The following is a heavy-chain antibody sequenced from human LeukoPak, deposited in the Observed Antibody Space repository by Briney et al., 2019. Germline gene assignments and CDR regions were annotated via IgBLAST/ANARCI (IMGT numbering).Heavy chain of an antibody. D-gene: IGHD3-9*01. J-gene: IGHJ4*02. CDR1: GYTFTGYY. CDR2: INPNSGGT. Sequence: ASVKVSCKASGYTFTGYYMHWVRQAPGQGLEWMGWINPNSGGTNYAQKFQGRVTMTRDTSISTAYMELSRLRSDDTAVYYCARDWRRYFDWLSPPSGFDYWGQGTLVTVSS. V-gene: IGHV1-2*02. CDR3: ARDWRRYFDWLSPPSGFDY.